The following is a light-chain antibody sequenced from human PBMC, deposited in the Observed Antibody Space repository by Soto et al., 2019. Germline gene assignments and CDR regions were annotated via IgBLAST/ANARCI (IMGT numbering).Light chain of an antibody. V-gene: IGKV1-39*01. CDR2: AAS. Sequence: DIQMTQSPSSLSASVGDRVTLTCRASQSISSYLNWYQQKPGKAPKLLIYAASSLQGGVPSRFSGSGSGTDFTLTISSLQPEDFATYYCQQSYSTPGTFGQGTKVDIK. CDR3: QQSYSTPGT. CDR1: QSISSY. J-gene: IGKJ1*01.